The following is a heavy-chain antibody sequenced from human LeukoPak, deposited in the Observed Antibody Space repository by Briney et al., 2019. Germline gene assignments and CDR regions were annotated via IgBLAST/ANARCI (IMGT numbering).Heavy chain of an antibody. D-gene: IGHD3-16*01. V-gene: IGHV4-4*07. CDR3: ARDSGSTGEVKFDP. CDR1: GDTFSRYY. J-gene: IGHJ5*02. Sequence: SETLSLTCTVSGDTFSRYYRSWIRQPPGQGLEWIGRIYRDGTITYNPSLQSRLTMSIDTSKNQFSLKLSFVTAADTAVYYCARDSGSTGEVKFDPWGQGTLVTVSS. CDR2: IYRDGTI.